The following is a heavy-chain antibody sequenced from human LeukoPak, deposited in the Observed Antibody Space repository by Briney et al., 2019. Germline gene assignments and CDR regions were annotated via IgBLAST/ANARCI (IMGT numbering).Heavy chain of an antibody. CDR2: IKQDGSER. CDR3: GRSPDGVDN. Sequence: GGSLRLSCAASGFTFSGFSMSWVRQSPTKGLEWVANIKQDGSERYYVDSVKGRFTISRDNAKNSLSLQMNNLRVEDTAVYYCGRSPDGVDNWGQGTLVTVSS. V-gene: IGHV3-7*01. J-gene: IGHJ4*02. D-gene: IGHD3-10*01. CDR1: GFTFSGFS.